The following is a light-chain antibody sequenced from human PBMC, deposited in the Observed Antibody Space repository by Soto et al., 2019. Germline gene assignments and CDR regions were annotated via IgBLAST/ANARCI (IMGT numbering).Light chain of an antibody. V-gene: IGKV1-9*01. CDR3: QQYYSYPRT. J-gene: IGKJ3*01. CDR2: AAS. Sequence: IQLTQSPSSLSASVGDRVTITCRASQGISSYLAWYQQKPGKAPKLLIYAASTLQSGVPSRFSGSGSGTDFTLTISCLQSEDFATYYCQQYYSYPRTFGPGTKVDI. CDR1: QGISSY.